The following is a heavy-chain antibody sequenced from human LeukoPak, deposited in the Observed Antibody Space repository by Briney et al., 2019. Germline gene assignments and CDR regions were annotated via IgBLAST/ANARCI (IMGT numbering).Heavy chain of an antibody. V-gene: IGHV3-21*01. Sequence: GGSLRLSCAASGFTFSSYSMNWVRQAPGKGLEWVSSISSSSSYIYYADSVKGRFTISRDNAKNSLYLQMNSLRAEDTAVYYCARYPRGGDYVWGSSLGLDYWGQGTLVTVSS. CDR2: ISSSSSYI. CDR3: ARYPRGGDYVWGSSLGLDY. J-gene: IGHJ4*02. CDR1: GFTFSSYS. D-gene: IGHD3-16*01.